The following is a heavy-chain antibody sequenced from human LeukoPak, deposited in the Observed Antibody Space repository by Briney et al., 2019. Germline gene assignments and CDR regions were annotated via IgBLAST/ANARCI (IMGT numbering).Heavy chain of an antibody. D-gene: IGHD3-22*01. J-gene: IGHJ4*02. Sequence: GGTLRLSCAASGFTFSSYGMSWVRQAPGKGLEWVANIKQDGSEKYYVDSVKGRFTISRDNAKNSLYLQMNSLRAEDTAVYYCAKDQHYYDSSGYYYYFDYWGQGTLVTVSS. CDR1: GFTFSSYG. V-gene: IGHV3-7*01. CDR3: AKDQHYYDSSGYYYYFDY. CDR2: IKQDGSEK.